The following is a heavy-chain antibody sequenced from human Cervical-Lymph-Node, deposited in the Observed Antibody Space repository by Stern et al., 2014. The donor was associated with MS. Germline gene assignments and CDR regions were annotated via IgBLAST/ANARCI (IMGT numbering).Heavy chain of an antibody. V-gene: IGHV3-21*01. CDR2: ISSSSSYI. J-gene: IGHJ4*02. Sequence: EMQLEESGGGLVKPGGSLRLSCAASGFTFSSYSMNWVRQAPGKGLEWVSSISSSSSYIYYADSVKGRFTISRDNAKNSLYLQMNSLRAEDTAVYYCARDSSSWYAIDYWGQGTLVTVSS. D-gene: IGHD6-13*01. CDR1: GFTFSSYS. CDR3: ARDSSSWYAIDY.